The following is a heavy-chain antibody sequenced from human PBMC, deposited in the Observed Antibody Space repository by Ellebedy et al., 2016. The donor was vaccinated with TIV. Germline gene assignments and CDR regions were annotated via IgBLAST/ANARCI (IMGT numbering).Heavy chain of an antibody. J-gene: IGHJ2*01. CDR1: GWSFSAYY. CDR3: ATDHCSGTRCPRLNWYFDL. CDR2: INHTGGT. Sequence: MPSETLSLTCGVYGWSFSAYYWSWIRQSPGKGLEWIGEINHTGGTNYNPSLGKRVTISVDTSNNQCSLKLNSVTAADTAVYYCATDHCSGTRCPRLNWYFDLWGRGTLVTVSS. D-gene: IGHD2-2*01. V-gene: IGHV4-34*01.